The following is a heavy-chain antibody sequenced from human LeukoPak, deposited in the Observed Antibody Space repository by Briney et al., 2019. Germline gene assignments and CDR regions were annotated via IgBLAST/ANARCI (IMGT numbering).Heavy chain of an antibody. CDR2: ISGNSDRI. Sequence: PGGTLRLSCSASGFTFSSYAMTWVRQAPGKGLEWVSVISGNSDRIFYADSVKGRFTISRDNSRNTLFLQMNSLRAEDTAVYFCAKDGPSCGGACSQGYFDLWGRGTLVTVSS. J-gene: IGHJ2*01. CDR1: GFTFSSYA. CDR3: AKDGPSCGGACSQGYFDL. V-gene: IGHV3-23*01. D-gene: IGHD2-21*02.